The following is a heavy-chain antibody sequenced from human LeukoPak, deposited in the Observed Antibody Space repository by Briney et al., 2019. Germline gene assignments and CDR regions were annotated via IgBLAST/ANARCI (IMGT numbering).Heavy chain of an antibody. CDR1: GFTFSSYG. CDR3: ARDDTWYYDFWSGYGSYYYGMDV. D-gene: IGHD3-3*01. V-gene: IGHV3-33*01. Sequence: PGRSLRLSCAASGFTFSSYGMHWVRQAPGKGPEWVAVIWYDGSNKYYADSVKGRFTISRDNSKNTLYLQMNSLRAEDTAVYYCARDDTWYYDFWSGYGSYYYGMDVWGQGTTVTVSS. CDR2: IWYDGSNK. J-gene: IGHJ6*02.